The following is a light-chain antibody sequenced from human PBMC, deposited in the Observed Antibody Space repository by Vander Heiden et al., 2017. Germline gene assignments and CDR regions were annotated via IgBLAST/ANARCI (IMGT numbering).Light chain of an antibody. CDR3: HQYGSAPRT. V-gene: IGKV3-20*01. J-gene: IGKJ1*01. CDR2: ATY. Sequence: EVVLTPSPGTLSLFPGERATLSCRASQSVSSSYLAWYQHKPGQAPRLLIFATYSRATGIPDRFSGSGSGTDFTLTISRLEPEDSALYFCHQYGSAPRTFGQGTKVE. CDR1: QSVSSSY.